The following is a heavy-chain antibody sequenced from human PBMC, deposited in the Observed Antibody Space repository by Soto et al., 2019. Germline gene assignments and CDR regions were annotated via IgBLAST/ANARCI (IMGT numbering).Heavy chain of an antibody. CDR2: ISGSGGST. V-gene: IGHV3-23*01. CDR3: AKLITIFGTVGVDY. Sequence: GGSLRLSCAASGFTFSSYAMSWVRQAPGKGLEWVSAISGSGGSTYYADSVKGRFTISRDNSKNTLYLQMNSLRAEDTAVYYCAKLITIFGTVGVDYWGQGTLVTVSS. CDR1: GFTFSSYA. D-gene: IGHD3-3*01. J-gene: IGHJ4*02.